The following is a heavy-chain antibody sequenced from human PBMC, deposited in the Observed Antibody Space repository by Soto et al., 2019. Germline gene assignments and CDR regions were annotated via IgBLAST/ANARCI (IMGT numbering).Heavy chain of an antibody. V-gene: IGHV3-23*01. D-gene: IGHD6-6*01. Sequence: EVQLLESGGGLVQPGGSLSLSCAASGFTFSSYAMSWVRQAPGKGLEWVSAISGSGGSTYYADSVKGRFTISRDNSKNTLYLQMNSLRAEDTAVYYCARGEYSSSFYFDYWGQGTLVTVSS. J-gene: IGHJ4*02. CDR1: GFTFSSYA. CDR3: ARGEYSSSFYFDY. CDR2: ISGSGGST.